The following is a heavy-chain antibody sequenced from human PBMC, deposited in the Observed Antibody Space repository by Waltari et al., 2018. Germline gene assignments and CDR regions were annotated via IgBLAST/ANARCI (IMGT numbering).Heavy chain of an antibody. CDR3: ARSSGAVAALYNWFDP. CDR2: TYYRSKWYN. J-gene: IGHJ5*02. Sequence: QVQLQQSGPGLVKPSPTLSLTCAISGDSVSSNRAAWNWIRQSPSRGLEWLGRTYYRSKWYNDYAVSVKSRITINPDTSKNQFSLQLNSVTPEDTAVYYCARSSGAVAALYNWFDPWGQGTLVTVSS. CDR1: GDSVSSNRAA. D-gene: IGHD6-19*01. V-gene: IGHV6-1*01.